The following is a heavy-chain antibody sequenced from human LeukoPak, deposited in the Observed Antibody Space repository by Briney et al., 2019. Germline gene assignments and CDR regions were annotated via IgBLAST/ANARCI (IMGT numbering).Heavy chain of an antibody. D-gene: IGHD3-3*01. V-gene: IGHV1-69*01. J-gene: IGHJ4*02. Sequence: ASVKVSCKASGGTFSSYAISWVRQAPGQGLEWMGGIIPIFGTANYAQKFQGRVTITADESTSTAYMELSSLRSEDTAMYYCARKYDFWSGPLDYWGQGTLVTVSS. CDR2: IIPIFGTA. CDR1: GGTFSSYA. CDR3: ARKYDFWSGPLDY.